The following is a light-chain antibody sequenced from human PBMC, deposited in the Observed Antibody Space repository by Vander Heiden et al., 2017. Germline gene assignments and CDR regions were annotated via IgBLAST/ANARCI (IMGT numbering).Light chain of an antibody. J-gene: IGKJ2*01. Sequence: EIVITQSPATLSVSGGERVTLSCRARQNINNNLDWYQQKPGQTPRLLISDASIRFTGIPARFSGSGSGTEFTLTICSLQSEDFAVYYCLQFNNWPPYTFGQGTKLEIK. CDR1: QNINNN. V-gene: IGKV3-15*01. CDR2: DAS. CDR3: LQFNNWPPYT.